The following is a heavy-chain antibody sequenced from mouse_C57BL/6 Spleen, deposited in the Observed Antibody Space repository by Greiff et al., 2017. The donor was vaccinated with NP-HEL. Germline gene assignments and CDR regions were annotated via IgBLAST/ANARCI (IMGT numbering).Heavy chain of an antibody. CDR1: GYTFTDYN. CDR2: INPNNGGT. V-gene: IGHV1-18*01. Sequence: EVQLQQSGPELVKPGASVKIPCKASGYTFTDYNMDWVKQSHGKSLEWIGDINPNNGGTIYNQKFKGKATLTVDKSSSTAYMELRSLTSEDTAVYYCARHGSSSTLYAMDYWGQGTSVTVSS. D-gene: IGHD1-1*01. J-gene: IGHJ4*01. CDR3: ARHGSSSTLYAMDY.